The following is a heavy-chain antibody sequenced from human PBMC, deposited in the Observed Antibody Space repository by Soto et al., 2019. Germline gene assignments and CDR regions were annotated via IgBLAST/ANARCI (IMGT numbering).Heavy chain of an antibody. CDR3: AGSGYCSGGSCYSDAFDI. CDR2: IYYSGST. V-gene: IGHV4-39*01. D-gene: IGHD2-15*01. J-gene: IGHJ3*02. CDR1: CSSIGSSSFY. Sequence: ASVSLRVTCSVACSSIGSSSFYWGWIRKPPGKGLAWIGSIYYSGSTYYNPSLKSRVTISVDTSKNQFSLKLSSVTAADTAVYYCAGSGYCSGGSCYSDAFDIWGQGTMVT.